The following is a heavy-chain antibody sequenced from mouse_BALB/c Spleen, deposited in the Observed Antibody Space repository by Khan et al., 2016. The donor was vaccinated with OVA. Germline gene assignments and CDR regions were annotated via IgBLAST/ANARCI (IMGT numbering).Heavy chain of an antibody. J-gene: IGHJ4*01. Sequence: EVQLQESGPGLVKPSQSLSLTCTVTGYSITSDYAWNWIRQFPGNKLEWMGYINYSGSANYNPSLKCRISITRDTSKNQFFLQLKSVTTEDTATYYCARDGSRYNYAMDHWGQGTSVTVSS. V-gene: IGHV3-2*02. CDR3: ARDGSRYNYAMDH. CDR2: INYSGSA. CDR1: GYSITSDYA. D-gene: IGHD2-3*01.